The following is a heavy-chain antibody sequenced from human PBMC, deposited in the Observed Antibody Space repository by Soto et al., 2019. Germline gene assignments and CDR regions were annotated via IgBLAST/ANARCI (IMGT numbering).Heavy chain of an antibody. CDR3: ATGAPRPPSNYYDLDI. V-gene: IGHV3-23*01. D-gene: IGHD6-6*01. Sequence: ELQLLESGGGLVQPGGSLRLSCAASKVTFRSYVMNWVRQAPGKGLEWVAAISGSGGATYYAESVKGRFTVSRDNSKSTLFLQMNSLGAEDTAVYFCATGAPRPPSNYYDLDIWGQGTTVTVS. CDR2: ISGSGGAT. J-gene: IGHJ6*02. CDR1: KVTFRSYV.